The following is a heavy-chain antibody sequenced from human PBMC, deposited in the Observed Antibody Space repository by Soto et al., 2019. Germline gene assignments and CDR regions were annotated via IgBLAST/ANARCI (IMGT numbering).Heavy chain of an antibody. Sequence: GASVKVSCKASGYTFTSYYMHWVRQAPGQGLEWMGIINPSGGSTSYAQKFQGRVTMTRDTSTSTVYMELSSLRSEDTAVYYCAREIFIPIAVAGTRPTGYYYYGMDVWGQGTTVTVSS. CDR2: INPSGGST. CDR1: GYTFTSYY. CDR3: AREIFIPIAVAGTRPTGYYYYGMDV. V-gene: IGHV1-46*01. D-gene: IGHD6-19*01. J-gene: IGHJ6*02.